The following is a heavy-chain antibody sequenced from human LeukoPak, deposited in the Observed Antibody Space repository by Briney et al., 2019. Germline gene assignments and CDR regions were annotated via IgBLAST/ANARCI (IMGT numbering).Heavy chain of an antibody. CDR1: GGSISSSSYY. J-gene: IGHJ6*02. CDR3: ARLHYYYGMDV. Sequence: PSETLSLTCTVSGGSISSSSYYWGWIRQPPGKGLELIGSKYYSGNSYYNPSLKSRISISVDTSKNQFSLKLSSVTAADTAVYYCARLHYYYGMDVWAQGTTVTVSS. CDR2: KYYSGNS. V-gene: IGHV4-39*01.